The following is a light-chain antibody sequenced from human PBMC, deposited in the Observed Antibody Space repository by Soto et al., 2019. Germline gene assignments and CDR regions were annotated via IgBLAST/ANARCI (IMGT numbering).Light chain of an antibody. V-gene: IGLV2-14*01. Sequence: QSALTQPASVSGSPGQSITISCTGTSSDVGGYNYVSWYQQHPGIAPKLLIYGVTNRPSGVSPRFSGSKSGNTASLTISGLQAEDEADYHCSSYTSASTLLYLFGTGTKGTVL. CDR2: GVT. CDR3: SSYTSASTLLYL. J-gene: IGLJ1*01. CDR1: SSDVGGYNY.